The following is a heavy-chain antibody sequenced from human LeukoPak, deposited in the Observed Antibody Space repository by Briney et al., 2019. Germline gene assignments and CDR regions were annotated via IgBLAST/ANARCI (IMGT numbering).Heavy chain of an antibody. Sequence: SETLSLTCTVSGGSISSGGYYWSWIRQHPGKGLEWIGYIYYSGSTYYNPSLKSRVTISVDTSKNQFSLKLSSVTAADTAMYYCARDKGEYYDSSGYLDYWGQGTLVTVSS. CDR3: ARDKGEYYDSSGYLDY. CDR2: IYYSGST. D-gene: IGHD3-22*01. V-gene: IGHV4-31*03. J-gene: IGHJ4*02. CDR1: GGSISSGGYY.